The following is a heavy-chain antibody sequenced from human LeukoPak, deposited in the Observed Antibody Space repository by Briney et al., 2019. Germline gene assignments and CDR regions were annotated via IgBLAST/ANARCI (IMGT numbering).Heavy chain of an antibody. CDR2: ISWDGGST. D-gene: IGHD4-17*01. Sequence: GGSLRLSCAASGFTFDDYAMHWVRQAPGKGLEWVSLISWDGGSTYYADSVKGRFTISRDNSKNSLYLQMNSLRAEDTALYYCAKGAQDYGDYARYCYYYMDVWDKGTTVTVSS. V-gene: IGHV3-43D*03. J-gene: IGHJ6*03. CDR3: AKGAQDYGDYARYCYYYMDV. CDR1: GFTFDDYA.